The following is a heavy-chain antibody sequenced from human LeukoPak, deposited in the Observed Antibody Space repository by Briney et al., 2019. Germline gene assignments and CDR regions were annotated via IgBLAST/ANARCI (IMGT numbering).Heavy chain of an antibody. CDR1: GFTFSNYW. V-gene: IGHV3-74*01. CDR3: PREGFGYSYGFEY. Sequence: GGSLRLSCADSGFTFSNYWRLCVRQAPGKGLVWVSRINSDGSSTTYADSVKGRFTISRDNGQNTLYLQMNSLRAEDTAVYYCPREGFGYSYGFEYWGPGTLVTVSS. J-gene: IGHJ4*02. D-gene: IGHD5-18*01. CDR2: INSDGSST.